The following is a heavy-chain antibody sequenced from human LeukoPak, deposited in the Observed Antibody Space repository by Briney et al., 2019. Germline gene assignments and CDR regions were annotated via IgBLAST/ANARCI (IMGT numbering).Heavy chain of an antibody. CDR2: ISYDGSNK. CDR3: AKGYCGGDCPFDY. CDR1: GFTFSSYG. J-gene: IGHJ4*02. Sequence: AGGSLRLSCAASGFTFSSYGMHWVRQAPGKGLEWVAVISYDGSNKYYADSVKGRFTISRDNSKNTQYLQMNSLRAEDTAVYYCAKGYCGGDCPFDYWGQGTLVTVSS. D-gene: IGHD2-21*01. V-gene: IGHV3-30*18.